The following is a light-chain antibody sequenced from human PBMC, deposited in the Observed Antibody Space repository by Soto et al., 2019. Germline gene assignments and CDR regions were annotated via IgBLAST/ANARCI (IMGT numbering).Light chain of an antibody. CDR1: SNDVGSYNF. CDR2: EVS. V-gene: IGLV2-23*02. J-gene: IGLJ2*01. CDR3: CSYVDSTSVI. Sequence: QSALTQPASVSGSPGQSITISCTGTSNDVGSYNFVSWYQQHPGKAPKFIIYEVSKRPSGVSNRFSGSKSGTTASLTISGLQAEDEADYYCCSYVDSTSVIFGGGTQLTVL.